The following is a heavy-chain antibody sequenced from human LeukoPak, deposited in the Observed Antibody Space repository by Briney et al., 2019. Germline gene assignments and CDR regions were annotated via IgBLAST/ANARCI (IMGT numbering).Heavy chain of an antibody. D-gene: IGHD2-15*01. CDR3: ARALANGASCYDY. V-gene: IGHV3-21*01. CDR2: ISSSSSYI. J-gene: IGHJ4*02. CDR1: GFTFSSYS. Sequence: GGSLRLSCAASGFTFSSYSMNWVRQAPGKGLEWVSSISSSSSYIYYADSVKGRFTISRDNAKSTLYLQMSSLTAEDTAVYYCARALANGASCYDYWGQGTLVTVSS.